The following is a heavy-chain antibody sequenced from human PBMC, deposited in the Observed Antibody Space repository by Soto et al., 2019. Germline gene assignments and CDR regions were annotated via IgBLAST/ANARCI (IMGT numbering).Heavy chain of an antibody. CDR3: ATSPERLSLVTLGGLIPLGFDY. Sequence: EAQLLESGGGLVQPGGSLRLSCVASGFTFNYYDVTWVRRAPGRGLEWVSTISDTGRDTYFGDSVRGRDSITRYESRNAVFLQMHRLTVDDTALYYCATSPERLSLVTLGGLIPLGFDYWGQGILVTVSS. CDR1: GFTFNYYD. CDR2: ISDTGRDT. J-gene: IGHJ4*02. V-gene: IGHV3-23*01. D-gene: IGHD3-16*01.